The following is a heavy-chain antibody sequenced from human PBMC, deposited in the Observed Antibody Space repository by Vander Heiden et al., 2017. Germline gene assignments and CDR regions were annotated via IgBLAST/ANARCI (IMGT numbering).Heavy chain of an antibody. CDR3: AGSSSIAALLDY. CDR2: IWYDGSNK. V-gene: IGHV3-33*01. Sequence: VPLVESGGGVVQPGRSLRLPCAASGFTFSSYGLPWVRRAPGQGLEWVAVIWYDGSNKYYADSVKGRFTISRDNSKNTLYLQMNSLRAEDTAVYYCAGSSSIAALLDYWGQGTLVTVSS. CDR1: GFTFSSYG. J-gene: IGHJ4*02. D-gene: IGHD6-6*01.